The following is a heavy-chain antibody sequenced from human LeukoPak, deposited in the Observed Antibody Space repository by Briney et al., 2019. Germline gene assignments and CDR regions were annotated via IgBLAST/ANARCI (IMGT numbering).Heavy chain of an antibody. Sequence: TSETLSLTCTVSGASISSSSYYWGWIRQPPGEGLVWIGTIYYSGSTYYNPSLKSRVTISVDTSKNQFSLKLSSVTAADTAVYYCGRPLYSSSPTSPFRYWGQGTLVTVSS. CDR3: GRPLYSSSPTSPFRY. CDR2: IYYSGST. J-gene: IGHJ4*02. V-gene: IGHV4-39*01. CDR1: GASISSSSYY. D-gene: IGHD6-6*01.